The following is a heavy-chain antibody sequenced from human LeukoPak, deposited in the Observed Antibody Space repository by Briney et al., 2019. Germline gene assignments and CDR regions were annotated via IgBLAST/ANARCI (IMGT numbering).Heavy chain of an antibody. D-gene: IGHD3-10*01. CDR1: GFTFSSFS. V-gene: IGHV3-48*02. CDR3: ARVGYGSGSYPYDY. J-gene: IGHJ4*02. Sequence: GGSLRLSCAASGFTFSSFSMNWVRQAPGKGLEWVSYISSSSSTLYYADSVKGRFTISRDNAKNSLYLKMNSLRDEDTAVYYCARVGYGSGSYPYDYWGQGTLVTVSS. CDR2: ISSSSSTL.